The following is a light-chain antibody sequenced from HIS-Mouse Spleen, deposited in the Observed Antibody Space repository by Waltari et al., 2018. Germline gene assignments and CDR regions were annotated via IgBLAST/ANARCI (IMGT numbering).Light chain of an antibody. CDR1: SSDVGGYNY. J-gene: IGLJ2*01. CDR2: DVS. V-gene: IGLV2-14*03. CDR3: QVWDSSSDHVV. Sequence: QSALTQPASVSGSPGQSITISCTGTSSDVGGYNYVSWYQQHPGKAPKLMSYDVSNRPSGVSNRFSGSNSGNTATLTISRVEAGDEADYYCQVWDSSSDHVVFGGGTKLTVL.